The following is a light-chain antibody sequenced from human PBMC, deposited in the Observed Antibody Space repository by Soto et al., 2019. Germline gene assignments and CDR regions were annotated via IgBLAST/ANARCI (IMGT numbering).Light chain of an antibody. J-gene: IGKJ4*01. CDR1: QSIMNY. Sequence: DIQMTQSPSSLSASVGDRVTITFRASQSIMNYLNWYQQKPGKAPKLLIYAASSLQSGVPSRFSGSGSGTDFTLTISSLQPEDFATYYCQQSYSTPRPFGGGTKVDI. V-gene: IGKV1-39*01. CDR3: QQSYSTPRP. CDR2: AAS.